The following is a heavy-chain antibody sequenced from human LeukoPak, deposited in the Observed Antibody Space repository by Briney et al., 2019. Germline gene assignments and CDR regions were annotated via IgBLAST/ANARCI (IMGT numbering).Heavy chain of an antibody. CDR3: AVSRSLDP. J-gene: IGHJ5*02. V-gene: IGHV3-23*01. CDR2: ISGSGTNT. CDR1: GFTFSSNA. Sequence: GGSLRLSCAASGFTFSSNAMTWVRQAPGKGLEWVSVISGSGTNTHYADSVMGRFTISRDNSKYTLYPQMSSLRVEDTAVYFCAVSRSLDPWGQGTLVTVSS.